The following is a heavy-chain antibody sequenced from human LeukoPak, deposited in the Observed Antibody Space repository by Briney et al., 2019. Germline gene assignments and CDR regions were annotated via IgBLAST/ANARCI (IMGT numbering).Heavy chain of an antibody. V-gene: IGHV3-23*01. CDR3: NTMYSSGWSVDY. D-gene: IGHD6-19*01. Sequence: PGGSLRLSCAASGFTFSDYAMSWVRQAPGKGLEWVSLISGNGGNTYYADSVKGRFTVSRDNYKNTLYLQMSSLRAEDTAVYSCNTMYSSGWSVDYWGQGTLVTVSS. J-gene: IGHJ4*02. CDR2: ISGNGGNT. CDR1: GFTFSDYA.